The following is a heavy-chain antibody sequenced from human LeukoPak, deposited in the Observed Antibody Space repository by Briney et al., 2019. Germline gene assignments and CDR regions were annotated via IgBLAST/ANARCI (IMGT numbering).Heavy chain of an antibody. Sequence: GGSLRLSCAASGFTFNNYNMNWVRQAPGEGLEWVSSISRSSIYIYYANSVKGRFTISRDNAKKSLYLQMNSLRAEDTAVYYCARGRYDSSGYYPIFDFWGQGTLVTVSS. CDR3: ARGRYDSSGYYPIFDF. J-gene: IGHJ4*02. D-gene: IGHD3-22*01. CDR2: ISRSSIYI. CDR1: GFTFNNYN. V-gene: IGHV3-21*01.